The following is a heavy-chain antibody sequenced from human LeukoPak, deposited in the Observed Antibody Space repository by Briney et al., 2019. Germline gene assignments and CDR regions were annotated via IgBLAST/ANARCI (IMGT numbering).Heavy chain of an antibody. CDR1: GGTFSSYA. Sequence: ASVKVSCKASGGTFSSYAISWVRQAPGQGLEWMGRIIPILGIANYAQKLQGRVTMTTDTSTSTAYMELRSLRSDDTAVYYCARDSSIVGAIPFDYWGQGTLVTVSS. CDR3: ARDSSIVGAIPFDY. CDR2: IIPILGIA. V-gene: IGHV1-69*04. J-gene: IGHJ4*02. D-gene: IGHD1-26*01.